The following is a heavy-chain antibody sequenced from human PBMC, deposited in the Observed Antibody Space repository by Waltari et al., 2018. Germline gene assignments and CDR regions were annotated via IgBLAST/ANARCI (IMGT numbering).Heavy chain of an antibody. J-gene: IGHJ4*02. Sequence: QVQLQESGPGLVKPSATLSLTCTVSGGSISSYYWSWIRQPAGKGLGWIGRIYTRGTTNYNPSLKSRVTMSVDTSKNQFSLKLSSVTAADTAVYYCAREGGGGNSGYWGQGTLVTVSS. D-gene: IGHD2-21*02. CDR1: GGSISSYY. CDR2: IYTRGTT. CDR3: AREGGGGNSGY. V-gene: IGHV4-4*07.